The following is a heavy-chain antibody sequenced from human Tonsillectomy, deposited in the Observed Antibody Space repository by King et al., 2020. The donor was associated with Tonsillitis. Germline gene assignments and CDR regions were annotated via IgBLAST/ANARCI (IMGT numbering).Heavy chain of an antibody. Sequence: QLVQSGGGLVQPGRSLRLSCAASGFTFEDYAMHWVRQSPGRGLEWVSSISWNSGSIDYADSVKGRFTISRDNAENSLYLQMNSLRAEDTALYYCAKDNGIVAAGRLDPWGQGTLVTVSS. V-gene: IGHV3-9*01. CDR1: GFTFEDYA. CDR3: AKDNGIVAAGRLDP. D-gene: IGHD6-13*01. J-gene: IGHJ5*02. CDR2: ISWNSGSI.